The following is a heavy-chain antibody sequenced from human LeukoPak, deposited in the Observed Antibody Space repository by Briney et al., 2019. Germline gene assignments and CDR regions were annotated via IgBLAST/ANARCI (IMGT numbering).Heavy chain of an antibody. CDR2: ISGSGGST. Sequence: GGSLRLSCAASGFTFSSYAMSWVRQAPGKGLEWVSAISGSGGSTYYADSVKGRFTISRDNSKNTLYLQMNSLRAEDTAVYYCAKGTRRTYYYYSMDVWGQGTTVTVSS. D-gene: IGHD2-2*01. CDR3: AKGTRRTYYYYSMDV. J-gene: IGHJ6*02. V-gene: IGHV3-23*01. CDR1: GFTFSSYA.